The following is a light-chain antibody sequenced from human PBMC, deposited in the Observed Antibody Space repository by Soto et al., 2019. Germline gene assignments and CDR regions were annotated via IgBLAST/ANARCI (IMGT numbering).Light chain of an antibody. V-gene: IGKV1D-12*01. CDR1: QGINNW. J-gene: IGKJ5*01. CDR3: QPANSFPIT. Sequence: DIQMTQSPSSVSASVGDRVTITCRASQGINNWLAWYQQNPGTAPKLLIYAASNLQSGVPSRFSRSGSGTDFTLAVSSLQPEDFATYFFQPANSFPITFGQGTRLATK. CDR2: AAS.